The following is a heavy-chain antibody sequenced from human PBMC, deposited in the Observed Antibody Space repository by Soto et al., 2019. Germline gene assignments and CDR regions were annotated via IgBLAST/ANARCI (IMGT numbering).Heavy chain of an antibody. CDR1: GFTFSSYA. CDR2: ISYDGSNK. V-gene: IGHV3-30-3*01. J-gene: IGHJ6*01. CDR3: ARDGASLRFRELLHFYGMDG. D-gene: IGHD3-10*01. Sequence: QVQLVESGGGVVQPGRSLRLSCAASGFTFSSYAMHWVRQAPGKGLEWVAVISYDGSNKYYADSVKGRFTISRDNSKNTLYLQMKGIRAKDTAVYYCARDGASLRFRELLHFYGMDGWGQGTTVTVST.